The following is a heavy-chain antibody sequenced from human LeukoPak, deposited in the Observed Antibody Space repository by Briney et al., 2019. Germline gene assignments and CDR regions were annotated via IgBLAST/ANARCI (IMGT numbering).Heavy chain of an antibody. D-gene: IGHD3-10*01. Sequence: TGGSLRLSCAASGFTFRSCRMHWVRQAPGKGLEWVAVISYDGSNKYYADSVKGRFTISRDNSKTTLYLKMNSLRAEDTAVYYCAKAYGSGSTYYYDGMDVWGQGTTVTVSS. CDR2: ISYDGSNK. CDR1: GFTFRSCR. CDR3: AKAYGSGSTYYYDGMDV. J-gene: IGHJ6*02. V-gene: IGHV3-30*18.